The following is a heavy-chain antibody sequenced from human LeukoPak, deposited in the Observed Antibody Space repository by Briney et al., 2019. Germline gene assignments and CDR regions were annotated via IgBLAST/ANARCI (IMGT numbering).Heavy chain of an antibody. D-gene: IGHD3-9*01. CDR1: GYTFTNYY. CDR3: ARGSPMDPYYDILTGYPAVAWFDP. J-gene: IGHJ5*02. CDR2: INPSGGST. V-gene: IGHV1-46*01. Sequence: ASVKVSCKASGYTFTNYYMHWVRQAPGQGLEWMGIINPSGGSTSYAQKFQGRVTMTRDTSTSTVYMELSSLRSEDTAVYYCARGSPMDPYYDILTGYPAVAWFDPWGQGTLVTVSS.